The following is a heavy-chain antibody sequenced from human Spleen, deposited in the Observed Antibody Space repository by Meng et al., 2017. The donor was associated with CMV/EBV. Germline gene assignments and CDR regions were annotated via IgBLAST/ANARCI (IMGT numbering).Heavy chain of an antibody. J-gene: IGHJ4*02. CDR2: IRYDGINK. CDR1: GFNISDYG. V-gene: IGHV3-30*02. CDR3: AREYYDFSLVDF. Sequence: CAASGFNISDYGMHWVRQATGKGLEWVAFIRYDGINKYYSDSVKGRFTISRDNFKNTLYLQMNSLRAEDTAVYYCAREYYDFSLVDFWGQGTLVTVSS. D-gene: IGHD3-3*01.